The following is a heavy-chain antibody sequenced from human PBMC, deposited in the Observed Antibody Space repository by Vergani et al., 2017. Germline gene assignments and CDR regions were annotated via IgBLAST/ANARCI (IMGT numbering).Heavy chain of an antibody. J-gene: IGHJ6*02. Sequence: QVQLVESGGGLVKPGGSLRLSCAASGFTFSSYGMHWVRQAPGKGLEWVSVIYSGGSTYYADSVKGRFTISRDNSKNTLYLQMNSLRAEDTAVYYCARDRPYCSGGSCYYYYYGMDVWGQGTTVTVSS. CDR1: GFTFSSYG. CDR3: ARDRPYCSGGSCYYYYYGMDV. CDR2: IYSGGST. V-gene: IGHV3-NL1*01. D-gene: IGHD2-15*01.